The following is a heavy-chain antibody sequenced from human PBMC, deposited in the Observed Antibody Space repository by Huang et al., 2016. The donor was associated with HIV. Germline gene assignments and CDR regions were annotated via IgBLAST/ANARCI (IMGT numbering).Heavy chain of an antibody. D-gene: IGHD2-2*01. CDR1: GGSIRTYY. CDR3: ARENEFCGSTNCHHYYYGLDV. Sequence: QVQLQESGPGLVKPSETLSLTCTVSGGSIRTYYWSWIRQSAGKGLEWIGRFYTSGNTNYNPSLRSRVTMSVDTPKNQFSLRLTSVTAADTAVYYCARENEFCGSTNCHHYYYGLDVWGQGTTVTVSS. CDR2: FYTSGNT. J-gene: IGHJ6*02. V-gene: IGHV4-4*07.